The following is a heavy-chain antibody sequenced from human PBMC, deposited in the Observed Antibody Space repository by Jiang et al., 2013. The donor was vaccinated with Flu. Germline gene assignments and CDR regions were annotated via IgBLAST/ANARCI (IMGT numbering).Heavy chain of an antibody. J-gene: IGHJ4*02. D-gene: IGHD5-12*01. Sequence: GAEVKKPGASVKVSCKASGYTFTSYAMHWVRQAPGQRLEWMGWINAGNGNTKYSQKFQGRVTITRDTSASTAYMELSSLRSEDTAVYYCARDGYSGYDYGYFDYWGQGTLVTVSS. CDR2: INAGNGNT. CDR1: GYTFTSYA. V-gene: IGHV1-3*01. CDR3: ARDGYSGYDYGYFDY.